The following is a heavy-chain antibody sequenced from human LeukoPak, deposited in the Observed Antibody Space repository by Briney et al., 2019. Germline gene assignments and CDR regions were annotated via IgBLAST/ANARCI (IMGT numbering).Heavy chain of an antibody. Sequence: ASVKVSCKASGCTFTSYDINWVRQATGQGLEWMGWMNPNSGNTGYAQKFQGRVTMTRNTSISTAYMELSSLRSEDTAVYYCAKDMVPSRRPNWFDPWGQGTLVTVSS. D-gene: IGHD2-2*01. J-gene: IGHJ5*02. CDR2: MNPNSGNT. V-gene: IGHV1-8*01. CDR1: GCTFTSYD. CDR3: AKDMVPSRRPNWFDP.